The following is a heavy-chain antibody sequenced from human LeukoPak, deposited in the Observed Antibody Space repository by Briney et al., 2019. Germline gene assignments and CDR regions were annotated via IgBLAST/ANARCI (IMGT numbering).Heavy chain of an antibody. D-gene: IGHD5-12*01. Sequence: GGSLRLSCAASGFTLRSYDMSWVRQAPGKGLEWVAATSGSGGNTYYADSVKGRFTISRDNSKNTLCLQMNSLRAEDTDVYYCAKEYSGYDFDYWGQGTLVTVSS. V-gene: IGHV3-23*01. J-gene: IGHJ4*02. CDR2: TSGSGGNT. CDR3: AKEYSGYDFDY. CDR1: GFTLRSYD.